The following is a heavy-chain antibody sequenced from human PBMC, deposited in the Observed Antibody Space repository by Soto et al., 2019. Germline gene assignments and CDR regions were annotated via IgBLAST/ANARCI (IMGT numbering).Heavy chain of an antibody. D-gene: IGHD3-16*01. Sequence: EVQLVESGGGLIHPGGSLRLSCVASGLTVSHNYMAWVRQAPEMGLEWVSILYTEGTTYYADSVKGRFTISRDSSKNTLFLQMDSLRAEDTAVYYCVRPRPSGENYGMDVWGQGTTVTVSS. J-gene: IGHJ6*02. CDR3: VRPRPSGENYGMDV. CDR1: GLTVSHNY. V-gene: IGHV3-53*01. CDR2: LYTEGTT.